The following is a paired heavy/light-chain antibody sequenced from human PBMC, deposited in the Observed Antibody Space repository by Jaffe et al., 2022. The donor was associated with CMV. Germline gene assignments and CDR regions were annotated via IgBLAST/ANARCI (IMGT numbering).Heavy chain of an antibody. Sequence: QVQLVQSGAEVKKPGASVKVSCKASGYTFTSYYMHWVRQAPGQGLEWMGYIKPSIISTTYAQKFHGRVTMTRDTSTNTVYMELSSLRSEDTAVYYCAREGCGGDCYGNLRAFDVWGQGTMVTVSS. D-gene: IGHD2-21*02. V-gene: IGHV1-46*01. CDR3: AREGCGGDCYGNLRAFDV. J-gene: IGHJ3*01. CDR1: GYTFTSYY. CDR2: IKPSIIST.
Light chain of an antibody. J-gene: IGKJ4*01. CDR3: QQSHSTPLT. Sequence: DIQMTQSPSSLSASAGDKVTITCRASQSITTYLNWYQQKPGKAPKLLIYAASSLQSWVPSRFSGSGSGTDFTLTISSLQPEDFATYYCQQSHSTPLTFGGGTKVQI. CDR2: AAS. V-gene: IGKV1-39*01. CDR1: QSITTY.